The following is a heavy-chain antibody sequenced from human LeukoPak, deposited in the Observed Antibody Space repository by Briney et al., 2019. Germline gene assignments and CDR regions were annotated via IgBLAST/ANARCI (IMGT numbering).Heavy chain of an antibody. Sequence: QPGGSLRLSCAASGFTFSSYGMYWVRQAPGKGLEWVAVIWYDGSNKYYADSVKGRFTISRDNSKNTLYLQMNSLRAEDTAVYYCAKDNFSGSGSNYYYYGMDVWGQGTTVTVSS. CDR1: GFTFSSYG. D-gene: IGHD3-10*01. V-gene: IGHV3-30*02. CDR2: IWYDGSNK. J-gene: IGHJ6*02. CDR3: AKDNFSGSGSNYYYYGMDV.